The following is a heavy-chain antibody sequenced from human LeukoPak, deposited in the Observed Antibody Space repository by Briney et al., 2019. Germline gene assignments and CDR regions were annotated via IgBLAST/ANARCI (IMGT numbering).Heavy chain of an antibody. CDR3: AREAWPGIGYIDY. J-gene: IGHJ4*02. CDR1: GGSISSYY. CDR2: IYYSGST. Sequence: PSETLSLTCTVSGGSISSYYWSWIRQPPGKGLEWIGYIYYSGSTNYNPSLKSRVTISVDTSKNQFSLKLSSVPAADTAVYYCAREAWPGIGYIDYWGQGTLVTVSS. D-gene: IGHD3-10*01. V-gene: IGHV4-59*01.